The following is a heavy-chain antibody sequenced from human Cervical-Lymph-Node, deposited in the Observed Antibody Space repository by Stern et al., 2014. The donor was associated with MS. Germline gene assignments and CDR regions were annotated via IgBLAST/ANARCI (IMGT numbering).Heavy chain of an antibody. CDR2: IYWADVK. J-gene: IGHJ6*02. CDR3: AHSGYDFWSGYKNHYYYGMDV. D-gene: IGHD3-3*01. CDR1: GFSLSTSGVG. Sequence: QVTLKESGPTLVKPTQTLTLTCTFSGFSLSTSGVGVGWIRQPPGKALEWLALIYWADVKRYSPSLKSRLTITKDTSKNQVVLTMTNMDPVDTATYYCAHSGYDFWSGYKNHYYYGMDVWGQGTTVTVSS. V-gene: IGHV2-5*02.